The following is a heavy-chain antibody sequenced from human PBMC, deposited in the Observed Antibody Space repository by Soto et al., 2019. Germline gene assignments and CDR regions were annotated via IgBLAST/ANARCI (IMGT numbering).Heavy chain of an antibody. J-gene: IGHJ5*02. CDR3: AKAPVYGSGGWFDP. V-gene: IGHV3-9*01. CDR1: GFIFKNYA. CDR2: ISWNSGNL. Sequence: ESQLVESGGGLVQPGGSLRLSCEASGFIFKNYAMVWVRQGPGKGLEWVSSISWNSGNLDYGDSVKGRFTISRDNAKNSLYLQMNSLRTEDTAWYFCAKAPVYGSGGWFDPWDQGTLVTVSS. D-gene: IGHD3-10*01.